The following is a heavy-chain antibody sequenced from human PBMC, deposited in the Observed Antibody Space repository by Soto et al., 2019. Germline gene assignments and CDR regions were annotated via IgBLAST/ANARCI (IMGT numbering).Heavy chain of an antibody. D-gene: IGHD6-13*01. J-gene: IGHJ6*02. Sequence: SVKVSCKASGGTFSSYTISWVRQAPGQGLEWMGRIIPILGIANYAQKFQGRVTITADKSTSTAYMELSSLRSEDTAVYYCARGIAAAGTSVGMDVWGQGTTVTVS. CDR3: ARGIAAAGTSVGMDV. CDR2: IIPILGIA. V-gene: IGHV1-69*02. CDR1: GGTFSSYT.